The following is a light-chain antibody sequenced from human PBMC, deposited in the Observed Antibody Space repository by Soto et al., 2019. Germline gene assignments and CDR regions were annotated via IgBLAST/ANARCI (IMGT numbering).Light chain of an antibody. CDR3: HQLYSYPYP. Sequence: IQLTQSPSSLSASVGDRVTITCRASQGISSYVAWYQQKPGKAPKLLLYAASTLQSGVPSRFSGSGSGTDFTLTISSLQHEAFATYYCHQLYSYPYPFGPGTKVDIK. CDR1: QGISSY. V-gene: IGKV1-9*01. J-gene: IGKJ3*01. CDR2: AAS.